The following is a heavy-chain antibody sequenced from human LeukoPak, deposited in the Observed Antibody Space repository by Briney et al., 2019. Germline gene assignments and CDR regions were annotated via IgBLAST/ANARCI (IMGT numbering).Heavy chain of an antibody. Sequence: ASVKVSCKASGYTFTAYYLQWVRLAPGQGLEWMGWINPKSGGTEYAQRFQGRVTITRDTSISTAYMELSRLRSDDTAVYYCATGERLVPAAMWFDYWGQGTLVTVSS. J-gene: IGHJ4*02. V-gene: IGHV1-2*02. CDR3: ATGERLVPAAMWFDY. CDR1: GYTFTAYY. D-gene: IGHD2-2*01. CDR2: INPKSGGT.